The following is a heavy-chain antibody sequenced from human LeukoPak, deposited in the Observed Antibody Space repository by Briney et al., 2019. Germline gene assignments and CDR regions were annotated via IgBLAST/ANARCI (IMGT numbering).Heavy chain of an antibody. V-gene: IGHV4-30-2*01. CDR3: AVEYSSSGSDAFDI. CDR1: GGSISSGGYS. J-gene: IGHJ3*02. D-gene: IGHD6-6*01. CDR2: IYHSGST. Sequence: SQTLSLTCAVSGGSISSGGYSWSWIRQPPGKGLEWIGYIYHSGSTYYNPSLKSRVTISVDRSKNQFSLKLSSVTAADTAVYYCAVEYSSSGSDAFDIWGQGTMVTVSS.